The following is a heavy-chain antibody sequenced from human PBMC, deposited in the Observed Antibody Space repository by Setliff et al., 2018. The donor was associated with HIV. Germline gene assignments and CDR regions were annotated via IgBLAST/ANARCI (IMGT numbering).Heavy chain of an antibody. CDR1: GYTFINYG. CDR2: ISGYNGNT. D-gene: IGHD4-17*01. J-gene: IGHJ4*02. CDR3: ARGQIIVARSSSTVTAIDY. Sequence: ASVKVSCKASGYTFINYGVTWVRQAPGQGLEWMGWISGYNGNTNYAQKFQGRVTMTTDTSTNTAYMELRSLRSDDTAVYYRARGQIIVARSSSTVTAIDYWGQGTQVTVSS. V-gene: IGHV1-18*01.